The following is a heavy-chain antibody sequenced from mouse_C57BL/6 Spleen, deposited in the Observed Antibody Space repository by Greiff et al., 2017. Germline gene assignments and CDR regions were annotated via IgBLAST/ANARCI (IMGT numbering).Heavy chain of an antibody. CDR1: GYTFTNYW. J-gene: IGHJ1*03. Sequence: QVQLKQSGAELVRPGTSVKMSCKASGYTFTNYWIGWAKQRPGHGLEWIGDIYPGGGYTNYNEKFKGKATLTADKSSSTAYMQFSSLTSEDSAIYYCARSAGKNWYFDVWGTGTTVTVSS. V-gene: IGHV1-63*01. CDR2: IYPGGGYT. CDR3: ARSAGKNWYFDV.